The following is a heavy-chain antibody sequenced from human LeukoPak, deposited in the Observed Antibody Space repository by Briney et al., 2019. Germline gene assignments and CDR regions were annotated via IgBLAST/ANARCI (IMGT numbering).Heavy chain of an antibody. CDR1: GYTFTGYY. Sequence: GASVKVSCKASGYTFTGYYMHWVRQAPGQGLEWMGRINPNSGGTNYAQKFQGRVTMTRDTSISTAYMELSRLRSDDTAVYYCATQVGELWLFDYWGQGTLDTVSS. V-gene: IGHV1-2*06. CDR2: INPNSGGT. CDR3: ATQVGELWLFDY. D-gene: IGHD5-18*01. J-gene: IGHJ4*02.